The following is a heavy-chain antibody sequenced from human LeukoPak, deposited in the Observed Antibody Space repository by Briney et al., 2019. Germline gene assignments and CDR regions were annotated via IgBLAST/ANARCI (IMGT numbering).Heavy chain of an antibody. CDR3: AAGIAARQVTDY. Sequence: GASVKVSCKASGYTFTSYGISWVRQAPGQGLEWMGWISAYDDNTNYAQKLQGRVTMTTDTSTSTAYMELSSLRSEDTAVYYCAAGIAARQVTDYWGQGTLVTVSS. J-gene: IGHJ4*02. D-gene: IGHD6-6*01. CDR1: GYTFTSYG. CDR2: ISAYDDNT. V-gene: IGHV1-18*01.